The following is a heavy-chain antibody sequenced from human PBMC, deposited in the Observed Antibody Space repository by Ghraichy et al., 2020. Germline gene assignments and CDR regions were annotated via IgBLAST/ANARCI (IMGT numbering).Heavy chain of an antibody. CDR1: GFTLSSYW. CDR2: IKQDESEK. D-gene: IGHD3-22*01. Sequence: GGSLRLSCAASGFTLSSYWMTWVRQAPGKGLEWVANIKQDESEKYYVDSVKGRFTISRDNAKNSLYLQMSSLRAEDTAVYYCARAGYTYYDSSGYLGYWGQATLVTVPS. CDR3: ARAGYTYYDSSGYLGY. J-gene: IGHJ4*02. V-gene: IGHV3-7*01.